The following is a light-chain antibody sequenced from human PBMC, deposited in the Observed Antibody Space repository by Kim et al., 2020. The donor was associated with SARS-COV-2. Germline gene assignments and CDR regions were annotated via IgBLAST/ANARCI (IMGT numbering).Light chain of an antibody. Sequence: QSVLTQPPSASGSPGQSVTISCTGTSSDVGGYNYVSWYQQHPGKVPKLMIYEVSKRPSGVPDRFSGSKSGNTASLTVSGLQAEDEADYFCSSYAGSNYGVFGGGTQLTVL. V-gene: IGLV2-8*01. J-gene: IGLJ3*02. CDR3: SSYAGSNYGV. CDR1: SSDVGGYNY. CDR2: EVS.